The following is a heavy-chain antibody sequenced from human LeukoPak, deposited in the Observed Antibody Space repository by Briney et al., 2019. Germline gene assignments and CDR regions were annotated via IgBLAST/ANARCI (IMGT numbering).Heavy chain of an antibody. J-gene: IGHJ4*02. D-gene: IGHD4-17*01. V-gene: IGHV4-30-4*08. CDR1: GGSISSGDYY. CDR3: ARVGDYGAVIDY. CDR2: IYYSGST. Sequence: SETLSLTCTVSGGSISSGDYYWSWVRQPPGKGLEWIGYIYYSGSTYYNPSLKSRVTISVDTSKNQFSLKLSSVTAADTAVYYCARVGDYGAVIDYWGQGTLVTVSS.